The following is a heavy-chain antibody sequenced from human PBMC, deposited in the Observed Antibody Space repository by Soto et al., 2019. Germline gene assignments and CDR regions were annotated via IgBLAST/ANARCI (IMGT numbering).Heavy chain of an antibody. CDR3: AREGARKVLRYFDWPY. Sequence: GGSLRLSCAASGFTFSDYYMSWIRQAPGKGLEWVSCISSSSSYTNYADSVKGRFTISRDNAKNSLYLQMNSLRAEDTAVYYCAREGARKVLRYFDWPYWGQGTLVTVSS. CDR1: GFTFSDYY. CDR2: ISSSSSYT. V-gene: IGHV3-11*06. D-gene: IGHD3-9*01. J-gene: IGHJ4*02.